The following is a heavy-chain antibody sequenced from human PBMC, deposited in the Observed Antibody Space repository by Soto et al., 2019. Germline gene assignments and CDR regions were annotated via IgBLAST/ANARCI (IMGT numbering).Heavy chain of an antibody. V-gene: IGHV3-30*18. CDR2: ISYDGSNQ. D-gene: IGHD3-16*02. CDR1: GVTFIDYG. Sequence: RLCYGAFGVTFIDYGIRWIRKDQGKGLEWVAIISYDGSNQNHPDSVKGRFTISRDNSKNTLYLQMNSLRADDTAVYYCAKALGELSPESYDHWGQGVLVTVSS. CDR3: AKALGELSPESYDH. J-gene: IGHJ4*02.